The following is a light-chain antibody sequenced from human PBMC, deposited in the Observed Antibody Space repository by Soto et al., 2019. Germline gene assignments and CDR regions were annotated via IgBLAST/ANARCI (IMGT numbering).Light chain of an antibody. CDR3: QTWGTGIHYV. V-gene: IGLV4-69*01. Sequence: QPVLTQSPSASASLGASVKLACTRSRGHSSYAIAWHQQQPEKGPRYLMKLNSDGSHSKGDGIPDRFSGSSSGAERYLTISSLQSEDEADYYCQTWGTGIHYVFGTGTKLTVL. CDR1: RGHSSYA. J-gene: IGLJ1*01. CDR2: LNSDGSH.